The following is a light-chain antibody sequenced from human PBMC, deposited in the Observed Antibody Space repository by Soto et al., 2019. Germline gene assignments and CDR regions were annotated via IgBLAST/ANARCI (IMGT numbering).Light chain of an antibody. Sequence: QSALTQPASVSGSPGQSITISCTGTSSDVGGYNYVSWYQQHPGKAPKLMIYDVSNRPSGVSYRFSGSKSGNTASLTISGLQDEDESYYCCSSYTSSSTVVFGGGTKLTVL. CDR3: SSYTSSSTVV. CDR2: DVS. CDR1: SSDVGGYNY. V-gene: IGLV2-14*01. J-gene: IGLJ2*01.